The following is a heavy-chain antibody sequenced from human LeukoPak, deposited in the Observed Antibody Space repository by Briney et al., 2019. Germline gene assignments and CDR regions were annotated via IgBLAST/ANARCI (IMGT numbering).Heavy chain of an antibody. V-gene: IGHV4-34*01. D-gene: IGHD2-2*02. CDR1: GGSFSGYY. CDR3: AVGYDCSSTSCYTEYNWFDP. Sequence: SETLSLTCAVYGGSFSGYYWSWIRQPPGKRLEWIGEINHSGSTNYNPSLKSRVTISVDTSKNQFSLKLSSVTAADTAVYYCAVGYDCSSTSCYTEYNWFDPWGQGTLVTVSP. J-gene: IGHJ5*02. CDR2: INHSGST.